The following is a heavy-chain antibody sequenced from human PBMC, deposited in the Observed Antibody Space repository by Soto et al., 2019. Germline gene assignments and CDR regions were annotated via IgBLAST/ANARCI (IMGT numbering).Heavy chain of an antibody. D-gene: IGHD5-18*01. CDR2: IWYDGSNK. J-gene: IGHJ4*02. V-gene: IGHV3-33*01. Sequence: QVQLVEYGGGVVQPGRSLRLSCAASGFTFSSYGMHWVRQAPGKGLEWVAVIWYDGSNKYYADSVKGRFTISRDNSKNTLYLQMNSLRAEDTAVYSCARDLSRGYSYGSDYWGPGTLVTVSS. CDR3: ARDLSRGYSYGSDY. CDR1: GFTFSSYG.